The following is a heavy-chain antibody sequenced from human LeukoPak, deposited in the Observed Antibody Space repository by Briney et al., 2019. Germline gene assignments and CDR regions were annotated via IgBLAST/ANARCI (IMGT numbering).Heavy chain of an antibody. CDR2: IYYGGTT. V-gene: IGHV4-59*02. D-gene: IGHD4-17*01. CDR3: ARDKSGDYVRWFDP. J-gene: IGHJ5*02. Sequence: SETLPLTCTVSGGSVTSYYWSWIRQPPGKGLEWLGYIYYGGTTNYNPSLKSRVTISVDTSKNQFSLRLSSVTAADAAVYYCARDKSGDYVRWFDPWGQGTLVTVSS. CDR1: GGSVTSYY.